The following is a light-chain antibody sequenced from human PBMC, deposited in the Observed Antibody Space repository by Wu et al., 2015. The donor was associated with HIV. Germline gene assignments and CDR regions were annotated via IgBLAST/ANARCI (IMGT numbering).Light chain of an antibody. CDR2: GTS. Sequence: VVLTQSPATLSLSPGDRATLSCRASQSITYYLAWYQQKPGQSPRLLIYGTSSRATGFPDRFSGSGSGTDFTLTISRLDPEDFAVYYCQHYGNSPYTFGQGTKLEIK. CDR3: QHYGNSPYT. CDR1: QSITYY. V-gene: IGKV3-20*01. J-gene: IGKJ2*01.